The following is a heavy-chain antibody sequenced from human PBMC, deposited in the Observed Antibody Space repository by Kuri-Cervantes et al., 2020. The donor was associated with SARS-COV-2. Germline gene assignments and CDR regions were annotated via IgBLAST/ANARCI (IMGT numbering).Heavy chain of an antibody. CDR3: ARTFMGYYYYMDV. D-gene: IGHD3-3*02. CDR2: ISSSSSYI. CDR1: GFTFSNYS. Sequence: GESLKISCAASGFTFSNYSMNWVRQAPGKGLEWVSSISSSSSYIYYADSVKGRFTISRDNAKNSLYLQMNSLRAEDTAVYYCARTFMGYYYYMDVWGKGTTVTVSS. V-gene: IGHV3-21*01. J-gene: IGHJ6*03.